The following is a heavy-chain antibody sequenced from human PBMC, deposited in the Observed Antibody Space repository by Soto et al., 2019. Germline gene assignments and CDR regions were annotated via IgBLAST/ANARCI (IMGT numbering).Heavy chain of an antibody. Sequence: QVHLVESGGGVVQPGTSLRVSCVGSGFTFRSYVIRWVRQAPGKGLEWVALTSYDGSDKYYGDSVRGRFTISRDNSRNTVDLQMDSLRLEDTALYYCARWGTTGGLDVWGHGTLVSVSS. J-gene: IGHJ1*01. V-gene: IGHV3-30*19. CDR3: ARWGTTGGLDV. CDR1: GFTFRSYV. D-gene: IGHD3-16*01. CDR2: TSYDGSDK.